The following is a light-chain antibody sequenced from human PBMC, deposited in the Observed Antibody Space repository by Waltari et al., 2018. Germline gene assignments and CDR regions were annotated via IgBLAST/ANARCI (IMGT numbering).Light chain of an antibody. J-gene: IGLJ1*01. Sequence: QSALTQPASVSGSPGQSITISCSGTDSDVGAYDFVSWYQQHPGQAPHLIIYEVSNRPAGISNRFSASKSGKTASRTISGLQAEDEADYYCSSYTTSSAPGVFGTGTRVTVL. CDR1: DSDVGAYDF. CDR2: EVS. V-gene: IGLV2-14*01. CDR3: SSYTTSSAPGV.